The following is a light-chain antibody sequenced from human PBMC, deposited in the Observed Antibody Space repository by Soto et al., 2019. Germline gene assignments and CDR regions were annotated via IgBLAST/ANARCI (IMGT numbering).Light chain of an antibody. CDR3: NSFTTSSIYV. CDR1: SSDIGSYNR. J-gene: IGLJ1*01. Sequence: QSALTQPASVSGSPGQSITISCTGTSSDIGSYNRVSWYQQPPGTAPKLIIYEVNNRPSGVPDRFSGSKSGNTASLTISGLQAEDEADYYCNSFTTSSIYVFGTGTKVTVL. V-gene: IGLV2-18*02. CDR2: EVN.